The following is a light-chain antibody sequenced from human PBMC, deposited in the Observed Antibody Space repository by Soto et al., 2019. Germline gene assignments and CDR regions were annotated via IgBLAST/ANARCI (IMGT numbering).Light chain of an antibody. V-gene: IGKV3-20*01. Sequence: EIVLTQSPGTLSLSPGVRATLSCRASQSVTSNYLAWYQQKRGQAPSLLIYGASARAAGIPDRFSGSGTGTDFALTISGLEPEDFAVYFCQQYASSPWTFGQGTKVEIK. CDR3: QQYASSPWT. CDR1: QSVTSNY. CDR2: GAS. J-gene: IGKJ1*01.